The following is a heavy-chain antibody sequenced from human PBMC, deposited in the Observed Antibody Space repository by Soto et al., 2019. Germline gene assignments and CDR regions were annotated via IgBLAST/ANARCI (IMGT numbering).Heavy chain of an antibody. D-gene: IGHD6-19*01. V-gene: IGHV3-23*01. CDR1: GFTFSSYA. CDR2: ISGSGAST. CDR3: AKGLGSSGWVYWYFDL. J-gene: IGHJ2*01. Sequence: EVQLLESGGGLVQPGGSLRLSCAASGFTFSSYAMSWVRQAPGHGLEWVSAISGSGASTYYANSVKGRFTISRDNSKNTLDLRMNSLRAEDTAVYHCAKGLGSSGWVYWYFDLWGRGTLVTVSS.